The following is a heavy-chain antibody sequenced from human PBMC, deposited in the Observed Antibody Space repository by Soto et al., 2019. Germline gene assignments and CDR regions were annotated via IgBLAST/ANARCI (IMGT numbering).Heavy chain of an antibody. V-gene: IGHV4-31*03. Sequence: QVQLQESGPGLVKPSQTLSLTCTVSGGSFSGGGYYWSWIRQHPGKGLEWMGYISYHGSTKYKPSLQSRITVSIDTSKNQFSLGLTSVTAADTAIYFCARTSIFGVVLNAFDIWGQGTLVTVSS. CDR2: ISYHGST. CDR3: ARTSIFGVVLNAFDI. J-gene: IGHJ3*02. D-gene: IGHD3-3*01. CDR1: GGSFSGGGYY.